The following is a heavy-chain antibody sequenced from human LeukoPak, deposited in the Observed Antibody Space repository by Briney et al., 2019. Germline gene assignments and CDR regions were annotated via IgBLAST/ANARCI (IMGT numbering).Heavy chain of an antibody. V-gene: IGHV1-69*13. J-gene: IGHJ3*02. CDR2: IIPIFGTA. D-gene: IGHD1-26*01. CDR3: ARGPREGNAFDI. CDR1: GGTFSSYA. Sequence: SVKVSCKASGGTFSSYAISWVRQAPGQGLEWMGGIIPIFGTANYAQKFQGRVTITADESTSTAYMELSSLRSEDTAVYYCARGPREGNAFDIWGQGTMVTVSS.